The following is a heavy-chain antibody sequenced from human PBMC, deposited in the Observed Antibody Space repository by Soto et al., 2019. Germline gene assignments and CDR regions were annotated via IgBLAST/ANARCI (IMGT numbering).Heavy chain of an antibody. D-gene: IGHD2-15*01. CDR2: ISGSGGST. J-gene: IGHJ6*03. V-gene: IGHV3-23*01. CDR3: GGGYCSGGSCYYGYYYYMDV. Sequence: EVQLLESGGGLVQPGGSLRLSCAASGFTFSSYAMSWVRQAPGKGLEWVSAISGSGGSTYYADSVKGRFTISRDNSKNKLYLQMNSQRAEDTAVDYCGGGYCSGGSCYYGYYYYMDVWGKGTTVTVSS. CDR1: GFTFSSYA.